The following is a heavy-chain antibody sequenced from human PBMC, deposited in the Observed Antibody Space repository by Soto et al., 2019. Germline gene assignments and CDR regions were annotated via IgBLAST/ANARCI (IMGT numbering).Heavy chain of an antibody. CDR2: ISYDGSNK. CDR1: GFTFSNYG. Sequence: GGSLRLSCAASGFTFSNYGMHWVRQAPGKGLEWVAVISYDGSNKYYAYPVKGRFTISRDNSNNTLYLQMNSLRAENTSVYYFAKVLFPAAYCGGDCCSGALDIWGQGTMVTVS. CDR3: AKVLFPAAYCGGDCCSGALDI. J-gene: IGHJ3*02. V-gene: IGHV3-30*18. D-gene: IGHD2-21*02.